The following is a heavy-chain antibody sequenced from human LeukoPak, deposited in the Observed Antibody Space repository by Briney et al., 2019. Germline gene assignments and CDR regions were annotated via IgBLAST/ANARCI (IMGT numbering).Heavy chain of an antibody. D-gene: IGHD3-10*01. Sequence: GGSLRLSCAASGFTFSSYSMNWVRQAPGKGLEWVSYISSSSTIYYADSVKGRFTISRDNAKNSLYLQMNSLRAEDTAVYYCARASGSYYYYGMDVWGQGTTVTVSS. V-gene: IGHV3-48*04. CDR2: ISSSSTI. J-gene: IGHJ6*02. CDR1: GFTFSSYS. CDR3: ARASGSYYYYGMDV.